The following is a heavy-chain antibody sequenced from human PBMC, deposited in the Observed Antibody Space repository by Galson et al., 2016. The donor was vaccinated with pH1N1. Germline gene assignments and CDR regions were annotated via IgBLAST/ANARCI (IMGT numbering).Heavy chain of an antibody. CDR1: GYSVTRYY. J-gene: IGHJ4*02. Sequence: SVKVSCTASGYSVTRYYIHWVRQAPGQGLEWMGIIDPSDGSTTYSQKFQGRLTLTRDTSTNSVDLELRNLRPDDPAIYFCTRRYYLDYWGQGTLVTVSS. CDR3: TRRYYLDY. V-gene: IGHV1-46*01. CDR2: IDPSDGST.